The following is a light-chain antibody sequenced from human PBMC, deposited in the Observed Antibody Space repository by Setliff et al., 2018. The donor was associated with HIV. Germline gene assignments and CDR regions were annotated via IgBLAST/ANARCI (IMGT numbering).Light chain of an antibody. CDR2: EVS. V-gene: IGLV2-14*03. Sequence: QSALTQPASVSGSPGQSISISCSGSHTDVGAYNYVSWYQQHPGKVPRLIIYEVSHRPSGVSDRLSGAKSGNTASLFISGLQAEDEATYYCSSYSSSNTLVLFGGGTKVTVL. J-gene: IGLJ2*01. CDR1: HTDVGAYNY. CDR3: SSYSSSNTLVL.